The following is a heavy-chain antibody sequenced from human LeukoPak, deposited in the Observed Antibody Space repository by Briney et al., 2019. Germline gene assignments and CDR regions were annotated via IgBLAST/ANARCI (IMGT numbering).Heavy chain of an antibody. J-gene: IGHJ4*02. D-gene: IGHD3-10*01. V-gene: IGHV3-23*01. CDR2: ISGSGGST. CDR1: GFTFSSYA. CDR3: AKAAMEYYGSGSYYRFPY. Sequence: GGSLRLSCAASGFTFSSYAMSWVRQAPGKGPEWVSAISGSGGSTYYADSVKGRFTISRDNSKNTLYLQMNSLRAEDTAVYYCAKAAMEYYGSGSYYRFPYWGQGTLVTVSS.